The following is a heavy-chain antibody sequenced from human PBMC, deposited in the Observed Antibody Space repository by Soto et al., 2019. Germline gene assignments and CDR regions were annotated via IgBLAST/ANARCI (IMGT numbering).Heavy chain of an antibody. J-gene: IGHJ4*02. Sequence: EVQLVKSGGGLVQPGGSLRLSCAASGFTFSSYSMNWVRQAPGKGLEWVSNISSSSRIIYYADSVKGRFTISRDNAKNSLYLQMNSLRDEDTAVYYCAREGGVYGGHFDYWGQGTLVTVSS. D-gene: IGHD4-17*01. CDR2: ISSSSRII. CDR1: GFTFSSYS. V-gene: IGHV3-48*02. CDR3: AREGGVYGGHFDY.